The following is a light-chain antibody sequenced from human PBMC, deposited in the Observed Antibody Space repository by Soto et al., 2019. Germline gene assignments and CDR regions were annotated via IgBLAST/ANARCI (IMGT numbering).Light chain of an antibody. J-gene: IGKJ2*01. V-gene: IGKV3-15*01. Sequence: EIVMTQSPATLSVSPGERAALSCRASQSVNSNFAWYQQKHGQAPRLLIYGASTRATDIPARFSGSGSGTEFTLTISSLQSEDFAVSYCQQYNNWPYTFGQGTKLEIK. CDR2: GAS. CDR1: QSVNSN. CDR3: QQYNNWPYT.